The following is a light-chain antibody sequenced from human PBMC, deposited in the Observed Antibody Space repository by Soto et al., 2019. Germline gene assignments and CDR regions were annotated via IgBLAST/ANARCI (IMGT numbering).Light chain of an antibody. V-gene: IGLV2-23*01. CDR3: CSYAGSSTLV. CDR2: EGS. Sequence: QSVLTQPASVSGSPGQSITISCTGTSSDVGSYNLVSWYQQHPGKAPKLMIYEGSKRPSAVSNRFSGSKSGNTASLTISGLQAEYEADYYCCSYAGSSTLVFGGGTKLTVL. CDR1: SSDVGSYNL. J-gene: IGLJ2*01.